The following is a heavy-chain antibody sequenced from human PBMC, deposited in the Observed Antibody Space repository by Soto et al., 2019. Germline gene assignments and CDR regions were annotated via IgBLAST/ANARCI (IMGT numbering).Heavy chain of an antibody. D-gene: IGHD3-16*01. Sequence: QVQLVESGGGVVQPGRSLRLSCAASGFTFSSYGMHWVRQAPGKGLEWVAVIWYDGSNKLYADSVKGRFTISRDNSMNTLYLQMNSLRAEDTAVYYCARDLADYWGQGTLVTVSS. J-gene: IGHJ4*02. CDR2: IWYDGSNK. CDR1: GFTFSSYG. V-gene: IGHV3-33*01. CDR3: ARDLADY.